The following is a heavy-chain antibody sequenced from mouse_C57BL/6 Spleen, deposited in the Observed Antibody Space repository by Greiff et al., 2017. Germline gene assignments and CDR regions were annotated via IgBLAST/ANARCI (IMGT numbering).Heavy chain of an antibody. CDR3: ARGDGNYWYFDV. CDR1: GYAFSSYW. CDR2: IYPGDGDT. D-gene: IGHD2-1*01. J-gene: IGHJ1*03. V-gene: IGHV1-80*01. Sequence: QVQLKQSGAELVKPGASVKISCKASGYAFSSYWMNWVKQRPGKGLEWIGQIYPGDGDTNYNGKFKGKATLTADKSSSTAYMQLSSLTSEDSSVYVCARGDGNYWYFDVWGTGTTVTVSS.